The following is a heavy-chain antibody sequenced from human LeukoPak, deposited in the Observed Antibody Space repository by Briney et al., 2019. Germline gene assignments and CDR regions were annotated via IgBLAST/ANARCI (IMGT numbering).Heavy chain of an antibody. J-gene: IGHJ3*02. V-gene: IGHV4-34*01. CDR2: INHSGST. CDR3: ARQERSQQLAQFYSFDI. D-gene: IGHD6-13*01. Sequence: SETLSLTCAVYGGSFSGYYWSWIRQPPGKGLEWIGEINHSGSTNYNPSLKSRVTISVDTSKNQFSLELSSVTAADTAVYYCARQERSQQLAQFYSFDIWGQGTMVTVSS. CDR1: GGSFSGYY.